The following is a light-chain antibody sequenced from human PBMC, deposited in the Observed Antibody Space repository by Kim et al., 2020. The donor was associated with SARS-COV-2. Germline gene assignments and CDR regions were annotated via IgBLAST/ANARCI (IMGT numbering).Light chain of an antibody. CDR2: GAF. V-gene: IGKV1-12*01. J-gene: IGKJ1*01. Sequence: ASVGDRVTITCRARQGISSWLAWYQQKPGNAPKLLIYGAFSLQGGVPSRFSGSGSGTDFTLTISSLQPEDFATYYCQQANSFPWTFGQGTKVELK. CDR1: QGISSW. CDR3: QQANSFPWT.